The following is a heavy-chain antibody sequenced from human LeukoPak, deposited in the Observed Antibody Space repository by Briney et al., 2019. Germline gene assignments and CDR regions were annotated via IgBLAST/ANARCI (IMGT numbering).Heavy chain of an antibody. J-gene: IGHJ6*04. CDR2: INPNSGDT. V-gene: IGHV1-2*02. Sequence: ASVKVSCKASGGTFSNYAINWVRQAPGQGLEGMAWINPNSGDTNYSQKFQGRGTMTRDTSISTASMELSRLTSDDTAVYYCARASITTFRMVRLMDVWGKGTTVTISS. D-gene: IGHD3-10*01. CDR1: GGTFSNYA. CDR3: ARASITTFRMVRLMDV.